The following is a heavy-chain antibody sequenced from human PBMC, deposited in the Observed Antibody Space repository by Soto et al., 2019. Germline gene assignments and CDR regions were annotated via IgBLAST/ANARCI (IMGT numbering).Heavy chain of an antibody. CDR2: IFDSGNA. CDR1: GGSINSYC. J-gene: IGHJ4*02. D-gene: IGHD4-4*01. V-gene: IGHV4-59*08. CDR3: ARHRRTTVAKFYFDN. Sequence: QVQLQESGPGLVKPSETLSLTCTVSGGSINSYCWSWIRQPPGKGLEWIAYIFDSGNANYNPSLKSRVTISVDTFKSQFSPKLTSVTAADTAVFYCARHRRTTVAKFYFDNWGQGALVTVSS.